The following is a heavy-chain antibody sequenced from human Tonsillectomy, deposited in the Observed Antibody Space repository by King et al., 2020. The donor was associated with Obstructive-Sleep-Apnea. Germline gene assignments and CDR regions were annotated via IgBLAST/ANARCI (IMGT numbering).Heavy chain of an antibody. CDR1: GFTFSSYS. Sequence: VQLVESGGGLVKPGGSLRLSCAASGFTFSSYSINWVRQAPGKGLEWVSSISSSGRYIYYADSVKGRFTISRDNAKNSLYLQMNSLRAEDTAVYSCARDWGATTPSYYYGMDVWGQGTTVTVS. J-gene: IGHJ6*02. CDR2: ISSSGRYI. V-gene: IGHV3-21*01. D-gene: IGHD3-16*01. CDR3: ARDWGATTPSYYYGMDV.